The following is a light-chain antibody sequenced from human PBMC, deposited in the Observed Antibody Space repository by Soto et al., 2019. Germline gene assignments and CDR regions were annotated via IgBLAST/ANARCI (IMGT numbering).Light chain of an antibody. Sequence: DIQMTQSPSSLSASVGDRVTITCRASQSISSYLNWYQQKPGKAPKLLIYAASSLQSGVPSRFSGSGSGTDFTLTISSLPPEDSATYYCQQIYSTPQTFGQGTMVEIK. CDR1: QSISSY. CDR3: QQIYSTPQT. CDR2: AAS. V-gene: IGKV1-39*01. J-gene: IGKJ1*01.